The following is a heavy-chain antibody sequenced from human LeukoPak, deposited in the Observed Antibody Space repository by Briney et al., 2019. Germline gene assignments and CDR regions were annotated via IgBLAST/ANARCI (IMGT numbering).Heavy chain of an antibody. V-gene: IGHV3-7*01. CDR3: ARAPYYESSGPL. J-gene: IGHJ4*02. CDR1: GFTFSNHW. CDR2: IRQDGAEK. D-gene: IGHD3-22*01. Sequence: GGSLRLSCAASGFTFSNHWMSWVRQAPGKGLEWVANIRQDGAEKYYVDSVKGRFTISRDNAKNSVYLEMNSLRVEDTAVYFCARAPYYESSGPLWGQGTLVTVSS.